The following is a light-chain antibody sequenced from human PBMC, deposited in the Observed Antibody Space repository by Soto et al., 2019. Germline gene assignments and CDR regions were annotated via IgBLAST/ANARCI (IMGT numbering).Light chain of an antibody. V-gene: IGLV2-14*01. CDR2: DVS. CDR3: SSYTSSSRVV. Sequence: QSVLTQPASVSGSPGQSITISCTGTSSDVGGYNYVSWYQQHPGKAPKLMIYDVSNRPSGVSNRFSGSKSGNTASLTISGLQAEDDADYYCSSYTSSSRVVFGGGTKVTVL. CDR1: SSDVGGYNY. J-gene: IGLJ2*01.